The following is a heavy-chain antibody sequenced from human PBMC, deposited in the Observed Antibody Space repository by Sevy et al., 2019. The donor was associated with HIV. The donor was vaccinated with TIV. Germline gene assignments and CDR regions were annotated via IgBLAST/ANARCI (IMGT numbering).Heavy chain of an antibody. CDR1: GYSFTSYW. Sequence: GESLKISCKGSGYSFTSYWIGWVRQMPGKGLEWMGIIYPGDSDTRYSPAFQGQVTISADKSISTAYLQWSSLKASDTAMYYCARLVWEDIVVVVAAKNWFDPWGQGPLVTVSS. V-gene: IGHV5-51*01. CDR3: ARLVWEDIVVVVAAKNWFDP. D-gene: IGHD2-15*01. CDR2: IYPGDSDT. J-gene: IGHJ5*02.